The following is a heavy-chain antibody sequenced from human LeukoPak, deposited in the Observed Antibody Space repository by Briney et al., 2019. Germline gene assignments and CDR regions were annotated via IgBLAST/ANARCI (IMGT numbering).Heavy chain of an antibody. Sequence: NTSETLSLTCTVSGGSISSISYYWGWIRQPPGKGLEWFGSIYYSGSTYYNPSLKSRVTISVDTSKNQFSLKLSSVTAADTAVYYCASQGITFGGVIVIRQNRLTAFHYWGQRTLVTVSS. J-gene: IGHJ4*02. CDR2: IYYSGST. V-gene: IGHV4-39*01. D-gene: IGHD3-16*02. CDR1: GGSISSISYY. CDR3: ASQGITFGGVIVIRQNRLTAFHY.